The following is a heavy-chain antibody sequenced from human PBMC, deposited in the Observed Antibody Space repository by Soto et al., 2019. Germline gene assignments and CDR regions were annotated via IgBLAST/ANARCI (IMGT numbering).Heavy chain of an antibody. CDR3: ARDTSSTSLRAEYFQF. J-gene: IGHJ1*01. CDR2: TYHSGNP. Sequence: SETLSLTCDVSGDTISTGGYTWAWIRQPPGKALEWIGHTYHSGNPYYNPSLKSRVIISVDRSKNQFSLKVRSVTAADTSVYYCARDTSSTSLRAEYFQFWGQGTQVNVS. CDR1: GDTISTGGYT. V-gene: IGHV4-30-2*01. D-gene: IGHD6-13*01.